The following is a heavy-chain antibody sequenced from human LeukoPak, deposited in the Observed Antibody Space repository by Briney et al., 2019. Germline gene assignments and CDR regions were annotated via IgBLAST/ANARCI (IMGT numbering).Heavy chain of an antibody. CDR3: ARLIVVVVAASSYFDS. CDR2: IRTKTNGATA. V-gene: IGHV3-49*01. CDR1: GFTFGEDA. J-gene: IGHJ4*02. D-gene: IGHD2-15*01. Sequence: GGSLRLSCTASGFTFGEDAMSWFRQAPGKGLEWLGFIRTKTNGATAEYTASVKGRFSISRDDSKSIAYLQMNSLKTEDTAVYYCARLIVVVVAASSYFDSWGQGTRVTVSS.